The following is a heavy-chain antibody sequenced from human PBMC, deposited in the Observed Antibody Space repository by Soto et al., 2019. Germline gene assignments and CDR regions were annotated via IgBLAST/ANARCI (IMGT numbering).Heavy chain of an antibody. V-gene: IGHV1-69*13. D-gene: IGHD1-1*01. Sequence: SVKVSCKASGGTFSSYAISWVRQAPGQGLEWMGGIIPIFGTANYAQKFQGRVTITADESTSTAYMELSSLRSEDTAVYYCARECMRTTCFDYWGQGTLVTVSS. CDR1: GGTFSSYA. J-gene: IGHJ4*02. CDR3: ARECMRTTCFDY. CDR2: IIPIFGTA.